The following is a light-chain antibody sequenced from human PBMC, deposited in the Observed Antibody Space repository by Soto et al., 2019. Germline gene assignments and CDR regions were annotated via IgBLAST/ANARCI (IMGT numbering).Light chain of an antibody. J-gene: IGLJ1*01. Sequence: SYELTQPPSVSVAPGQTARITCGGNNIGSKSVHWYQQKPGQAPVLVVYGDSDRPSGIPERFSGSKSGNTASLTISGLQAEDEADYYCSSYTSSSTGYVFGTGTKLTVL. CDR3: SSYTSSSTGYV. CDR2: GDS. CDR1: NIGSKS. V-gene: IGLV3-21*02.